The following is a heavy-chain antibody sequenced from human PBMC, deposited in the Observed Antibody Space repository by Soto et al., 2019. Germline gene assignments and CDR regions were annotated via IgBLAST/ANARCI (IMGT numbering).Heavy chain of an antibody. CDR2: INGYNGNT. D-gene: IGHD3-16*01. CDR3: ARMGDVPYYYSGMDV. V-gene: IGHV1-18*01. Sequence: QVQLVQSGAEVKKPGASVKVSCKASGYTFSRSGISWVRQAPGQGLEWMGWINGYNGNTNYTQKMQGRITMTTDTPTSTAYMELRSLRSDDTGVYYCARMGDVPYYYSGMDVWGQGTTVIVSS. CDR1: GYTFSRSG. J-gene: IGHJ6*02.